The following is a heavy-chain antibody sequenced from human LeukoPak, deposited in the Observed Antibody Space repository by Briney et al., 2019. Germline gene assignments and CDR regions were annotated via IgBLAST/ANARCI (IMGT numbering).Heavy chain of an antibody. J-gene: IGHJ5*02. D-gene: IGHD3-9*01. Sequence: PGGSLRLSCAASGFTLSNYWMSWVRQAPGKGLEWVANIKQDGSEKYYVDSVKGRFTISRDNAKNSLYLQMNSLRAEDTAIYYCARDRYDIGWFDPWGQGTLVTVSS. CDR3: ARDRYDIGWFDP. CDR2: IKQDGSEK. CDR1: GFTLSNYW. V-gene: IGHV3-7*01.